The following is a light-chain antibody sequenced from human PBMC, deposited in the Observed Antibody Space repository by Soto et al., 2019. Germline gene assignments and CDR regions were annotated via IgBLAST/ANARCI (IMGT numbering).Light chain of an antibody. CDR3: QQYGSSKFT. Sequence: EIVLTQSPGTLSLSPGERATLSCRASQSVSSSYLAWYRQKPGQAPRLLIYGASSRATGIPDRFSGSGSGTDFALTISRLEPEDFAVYYWQQYGSSKFTFGPGTKVDIK. J-gene: IGKJ3*01. V-gene: IGKV3-20*01. CDR2: GAS. CDR1: QSVSSSY.